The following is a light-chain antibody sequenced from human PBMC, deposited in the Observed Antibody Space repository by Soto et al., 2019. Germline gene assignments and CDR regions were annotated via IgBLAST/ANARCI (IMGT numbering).Light chain of an antibody. CDR2: GAS. J-gene: IGKJ1*01. CDR3: QHYGSSPPWT. CDR1: QSVSSSY. V-gene: IGKV3-20*01. Sequence: EIVMTMSPSTVSVSQGERASLSCRASQSVSSSYLAWYQQKPGQAPRLLISGASSRATGIPDRFSGSGSATDFTLTISSLEPEDFALYYCQHYGSSPPWTFGQGTKVDI.